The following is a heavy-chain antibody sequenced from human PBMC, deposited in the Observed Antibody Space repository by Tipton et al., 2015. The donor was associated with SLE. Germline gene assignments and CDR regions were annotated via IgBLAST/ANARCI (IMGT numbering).Heavy chain of an antibody. CDR2: ISSSGSTI. V-gene: IGHV3-11*01. CDR3: ARVVAAAGTGAFDI. D-gene: IGHD6-13*01. J-gene: IGHJ3*02. Sequence: SLRLSCAASGFTFSDCYMSWIRQAPGKGLEWVSYISSSGSTIYYADSVKGRFTISRDNAKNSLYLQMNSLRAEDTAVYYCARVVAAAGTGAFDIWGQGTMVTVSS. CDR1: GFTFSDCY.